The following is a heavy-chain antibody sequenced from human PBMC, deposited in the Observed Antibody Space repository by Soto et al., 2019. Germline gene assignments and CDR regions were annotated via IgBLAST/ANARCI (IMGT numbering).Heavy chain of an antibody. CDR2: ISGYNGDT. CDR1: GYTFSRYG. D-gene: IGHD2-8*01. J-gene: IGHJ6*02. V-gene: IGHV1-18*01. Sequence: QGQLVQSGPEAKKPGASVKVSCKASGYTFSRYGISWLRQAPGQGLEWMGWISGYNGDTKYAQKVQGRVTMTIDTATYTAYMELRSLTSDDTAIYYCAKNGQHPYYYYCMDVWGQGTTVTVSS. CDR3: AKNGQHPYYYYCMDV.